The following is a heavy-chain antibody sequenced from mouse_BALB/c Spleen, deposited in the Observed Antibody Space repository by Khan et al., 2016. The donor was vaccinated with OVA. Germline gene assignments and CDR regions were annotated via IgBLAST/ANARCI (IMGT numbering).Heavy chain of an antibody. CDR1: GFTFSSYV. V-gene: IGHV5-6-5*01. CDR2: ISSGCNT. D-gene: IGHD1-1*01. J-gene: IGHJ2*01. CDR3: TRGHFYNGVNYFDV. Sequence: EVELVESGGDLVQPGESLKLSCAASGFTFSSYVMSWVRLTPGQRLEWVASISSGCNTYYADRLQGRFTISSDDASNILYLQMSSLRSDDTAMYSYTRGHFYNGVNYFDVWGQGTTLTVSS.